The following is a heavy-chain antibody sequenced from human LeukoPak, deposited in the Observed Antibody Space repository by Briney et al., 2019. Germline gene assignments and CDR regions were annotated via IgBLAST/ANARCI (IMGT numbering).Heavy chain of an antibody. CDR3: AKVGEDSREFDY. CDR1: AFAFSNHA. CDR2: ISISGGTT. Sequence: GESLRLSCTASAFAFSNHAMSWVRQAPGKGLEWVSSISISGGTTYYADSVKGRFTISRENSKSTMYLQKNSLRAEDTAVYYCAKVGEDSREFDYWGQGTLVTVSS. D-gene: IGHD3-22*01. J-gene: IGHJ4*02. V-gene: IGHV3-23*01.